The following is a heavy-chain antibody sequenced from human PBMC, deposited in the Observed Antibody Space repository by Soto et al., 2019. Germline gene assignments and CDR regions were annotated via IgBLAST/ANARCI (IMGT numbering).Heavy chain of an antibody. CDR3: ARDRTLQH. Sequence: QVQLQESGPGLVKPSETLSLTCTVSGGSISSYYWSWIRQPPGKGLEWIGYIYYSGSTNYNPSLKSRVTISVDTSKNQFSLKLSSVTAADTAVYYCARDRTLQHWGQGTLVTVSS. D-gene: IGHD2-2*01. V-gene: IGHV4-59*01. J-gene: IGHJ1*01. CDR1: GGSISSYY. CDR2: IYYSGST.